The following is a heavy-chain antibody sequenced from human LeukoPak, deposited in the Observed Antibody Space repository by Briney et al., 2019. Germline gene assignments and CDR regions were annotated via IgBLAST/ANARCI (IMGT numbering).Heavy chain of an antibody. CDR2: IYYSGST. D-gene: IGHD6-6*01. J-gene: IGHJ4*02. V-gene: IGHV4-59*01. CDR3: ARGRRGSSIAPRAPYYFDY. Sequence: SETLSLTCTVSGGSISSYYWSWIRQPPGKGLEWIGYIYYSGSTNYNPSLKSRVTISVDTSKNQFSLKLSSVTAADTAVYYCARGRRGSSIAPRAPYYFDYWGQGTLVTVSS. CDR1: GGSISSYY.